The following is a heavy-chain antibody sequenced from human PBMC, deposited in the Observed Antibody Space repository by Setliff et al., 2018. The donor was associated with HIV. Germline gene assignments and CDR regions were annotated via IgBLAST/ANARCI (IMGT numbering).Heavy chain of an antibody. J-gene: IGHJ4*02. Sequence: SLKISCAASGFIFDDYAMYWVRQAPGKGLGWVSGISWNSGSIGYADSVKGRFTMSRDNAKNSLYLQMNSLRAEDTALYYCAKGRSSNWLYYFDYWGQGTQVTVSS. CDR3: AKGRSSNWLYYFDY. CDR2: ISWNSGSI. V-gene: IGHV3-9*01. CDR1: GFIFDDYA. D-gene: IGHD6-13*01.